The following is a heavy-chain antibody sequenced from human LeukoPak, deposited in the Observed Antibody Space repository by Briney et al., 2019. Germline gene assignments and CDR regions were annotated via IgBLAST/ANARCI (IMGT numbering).Heavy chain of an antibody. V-gene: IGHV5-51*01. CDR1: GYSFTSYW. CDR2: IYPGDSDT. D-gene: IGHD6-6*01. J-gene: IGHJ4*02. Sequence: GESLKISCKGSGYSFTSYWIGWVRPMPGKGLEWMGIIYPGDSDTRYSPSFQGQVTISADKSITTAYLQWSSLKASDTAMYYCAVRSSSSSFDYWGQGTLVTVSS. CDR3: AVRSSSSSFDY.